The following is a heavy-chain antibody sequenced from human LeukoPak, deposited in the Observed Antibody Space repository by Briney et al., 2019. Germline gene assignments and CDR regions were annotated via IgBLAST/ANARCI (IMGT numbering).Heavy chain of an antibody. V-gene: IGHV3-30-3*01. CDR1: GFTFSSYA. Sequence: GRSLILSCAASGFTFSSYAMHWVRPAPGKGLGGVAVISYDGSNKYYADSVKGRFTISRDNSKNTLYLQMNSLRAEDTAVYYCARDMGPWGVRVPLDYWGQGTLVTVSS. CDR3: ARDMGPWGVRVPLDY. J-gene: IGHJ4*02. CDR2: ISYDGSNK. D-gene: IGHD3-16*01.